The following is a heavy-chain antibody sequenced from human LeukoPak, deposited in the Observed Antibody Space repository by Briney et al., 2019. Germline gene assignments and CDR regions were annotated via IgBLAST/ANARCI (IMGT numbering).Heavy chain of an antibody. J-gene: IGHJ4*02. CDR3: AKAGGVAVAGIDY. Sequence: GGSLRLSCAASGFTVSSNYMSWVRQAPGKGLEWVAAISGSGATTNYADSVQGRFTLSRDNSKNTLYLQMNSLRAEDTAIYYCAKAGGVAVAGIDYWGQGTLVTVSS. CDR2: ISGSGATT. CDR1: GFTVSSNY. V-gene: IGHV3-23*01. D-gene: IGHD6-19*01.